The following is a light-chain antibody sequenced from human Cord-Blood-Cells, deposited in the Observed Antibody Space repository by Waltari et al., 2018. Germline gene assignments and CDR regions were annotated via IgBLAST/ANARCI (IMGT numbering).Light chain of an antibody. Sequence: EIVLTQSPATLSLSPGERATLSCRASQSVSSYLAWYQQKPGQAPRLLIDDASNRATGIPARFIGSGSGTDFTLTISSLEPEDFAVYYCQQRSNWPPVYTFGQGTKLEIK. V-gene: IGKV3-11*01. J-gene: IGKJ2*01. CDR3: QQRSNWPPVYT. CDR2: DAS. CDR1: QSVSSY.